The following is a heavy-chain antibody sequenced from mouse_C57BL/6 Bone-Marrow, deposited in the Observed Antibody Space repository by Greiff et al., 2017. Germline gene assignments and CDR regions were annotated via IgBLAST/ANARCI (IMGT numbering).Heavy chain of an antibody. V-gene: IGHV3-1*01. J-gene: IGHJ4*01. CDR3: ARDGGTRAMDY. CDR2: ISYSGST. CDR1: GYSITSGYD. Sequence: EVKLVESGPGMVKPSQSLSLTCTVTGYSITSGYDWHWIRHFPGNKLEWMGYISYSGSTNYNPSLKSRISITHDTSKNHFFLKLNSVTTEDTATYYCARDGGTRAMDYWGQGTSVTVSS. D-gene: IGHD3-3*01.